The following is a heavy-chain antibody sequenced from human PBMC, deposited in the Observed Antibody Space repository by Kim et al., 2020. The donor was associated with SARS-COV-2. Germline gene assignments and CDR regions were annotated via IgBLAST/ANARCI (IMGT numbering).Heavy chain of an antibody. V-gene: IGHV1-18*01. J-gene: IGHJ6*03. D-gene: IGHD3-22*01. CDR2: ISAYNGNT. CDR1: GYTFTSYG. CDR3: ARGGTYYYDSSGYGEYYYYMDV. Sequence: ASVKVSCKASGYTFTSYGISWVRQAPGQGLEWMGWISAYNGNTNYAQKLQGRVTMTTDTSTSTAYMELRSLRSDDTAVYYCARGGTYYYDSSGYGEYYYYMDVWGKGTTVTVSS.